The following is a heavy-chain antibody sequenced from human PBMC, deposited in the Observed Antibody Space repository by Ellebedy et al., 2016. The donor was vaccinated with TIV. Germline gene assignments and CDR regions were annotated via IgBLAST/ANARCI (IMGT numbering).Heavy chain of an antibody. D-gene: IGHD3-22*01. J-gene: IGHJ5*02. CDR3: ARGGGGYYDSSGFISTPNWFDP. CDR2: MNPNSGNT. CDR1: GYTFTSYD. V-gene: IGHV1-8*01. Sequence: ASVKVSCKASGYTFTSYDINWVRQATGQGLEWMGWMNPNSGNTGYAQKFQGRVTMTRNTSISTAYMELSSLRSEDTAVYYCARGGGGYYDSSGFISTPNWFDPWGQGTLVTVSS.